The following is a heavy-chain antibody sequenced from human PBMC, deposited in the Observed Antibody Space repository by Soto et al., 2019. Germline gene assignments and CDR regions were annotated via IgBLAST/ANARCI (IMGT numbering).Heavy chain of an antibody. D-gene: IGHD5-12*01. J-gene: IGHJ4*02. V-gene: IGHV3-30*02. CDR2: IWYDGSNK. CDR1: GFSFSDYG. CDR3: AKVLRPSSFGGYDLGLPPFDY. Sequence: GGSLRLSCAASGFSFSDYGMHWVRQAPGKGLEWVALIWYDGSNKYYEDSVKGRFTISRDNSKNTLFLQMNSLRTEDTAVYYCAKVLRPSSFGGYDLGLPPFDYWGQGTLVTVSS.